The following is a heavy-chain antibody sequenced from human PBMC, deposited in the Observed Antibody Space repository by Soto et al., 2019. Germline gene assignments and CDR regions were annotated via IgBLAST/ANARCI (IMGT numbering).Heavy chain of an antibody. V-gene: IGHV3-7*05. D-gene: IGHD6-19*01. CDR2: IKGDESER. J-gene: IGHJ6*02. Sequence: EVHLVESGGGLVQPGGSLRLSCAASGYIFSDFWMAWVRQGPGKGLEWVANIKGDESERYYEDSVRGRFTISRDNAKKSLYLQLNSLGVEDTAVYYWARDTGSGWHGKDVRGMDVWGQGTTVTVSS. CDR3: ARDTGSGWHGKDVRGMDV. CDR1: GYIFSDFW.